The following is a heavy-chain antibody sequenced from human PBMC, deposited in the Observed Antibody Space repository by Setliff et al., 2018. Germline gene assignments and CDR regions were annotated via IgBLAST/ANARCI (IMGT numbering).Heavy chain of an antibody. V-gene: IGHV4-59*01. CDR2: VHYSGDS. CDR1: GDSMSSYY. Sequence: SETLSLTCTVSGDSMSSYYWSWIRQSPGKGLEWIGYVHYSGDSNYNPSLKSRVTMSVDTSKGQFSLNLRSVTAADTAVYYCARQPSSWSYYYPRPYYFDFWGQGTLVTVSS. J-gene: IGHJ4*02. D-gene: IGHD3-10*01. CDR3: ARQPSSWSYYYPRPYYFDF.